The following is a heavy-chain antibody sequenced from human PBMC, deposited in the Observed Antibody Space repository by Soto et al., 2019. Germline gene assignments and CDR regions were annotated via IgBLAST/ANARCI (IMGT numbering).Heavy chain of an antibody. CDR3: ARDVYYDSSVYYHDY. CDR2: INAGNGNT. J-gene: IGHJ4*02. Sequence: ASVNVSCKASGYTFTSYAMHWVRQAPGQRLEWIGWINAGNGNTKYSQKFQGRVTITRDTSASTAYMELSSLRSEDTAVYYCARDVYYDSSVYYHDYSAQRTLVLVSS. CDR1: GYTFTSYA. D-gene: IGHD3-22*01. V-gene: IGHV1-3*01.